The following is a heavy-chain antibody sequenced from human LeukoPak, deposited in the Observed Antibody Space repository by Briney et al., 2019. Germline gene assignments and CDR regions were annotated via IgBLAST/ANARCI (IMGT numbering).Heavy chain of an antibody. V-gene: IGHV4-34*01. CDR3: ARTYYYGSGSYHAFDI. CDR1: GGSFSGYY. D-gene: IGHD3-10*01. Sequence: SETLALTCAVYGGSFSGYYWSWIRQPPGKGLEWIGEINHSGSTNYNPSLKSRVTISVDTSKNQFSLRLSSVTAADTAVYYCARTYYYGSGSYHAFDIWGQGTMVTVSS. J-gene: IGHJ3*02. CDR2: INHSGST.